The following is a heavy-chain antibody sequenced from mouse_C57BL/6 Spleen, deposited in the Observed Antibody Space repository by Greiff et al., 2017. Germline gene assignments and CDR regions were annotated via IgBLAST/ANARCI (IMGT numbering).Heavy chain of an antibody. CDR2: INPNNGGT. Sequence: EVKLMESGPELVKPGASVKIPCKASGYTFTDYNMDWVKQSHGKSLEWIGDINPNNGGTIYNQKFKGKATLTVDKSSSTAYMELRSLTSEDTAVYYCARRDSYYSNYFFAYWGQGTLVTVSA. V-gene: IGHV1-18*01. J-gene: IGHJ3*01. D-gene: IGHD2-5*01. CDR3: ARRDSYYSNYFFAY. CDR1: GYTFTDYN.